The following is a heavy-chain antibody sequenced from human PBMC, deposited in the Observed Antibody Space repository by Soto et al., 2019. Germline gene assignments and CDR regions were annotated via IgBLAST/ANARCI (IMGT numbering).Heavy chain of an antibody. Sequence: PGGSLRLSCAASGFTFSSYEMNWVRQAPGKGLEWVSYISSSGSTIYYADSVKGRFTISRDNAKNSLYLQMNSLRAEDTAVYYCARTIEYYYDSSGPFDYWGRGTLVTVSS. CDR3: ARTIEYYYDSSGPFDY. CDR1: GFTFSSYE. D-gene: IGHD3-22*01. V-gene: IGHV3-48*03. CDR2: ISSSGSTI. J-gene: IGHJ4*02.